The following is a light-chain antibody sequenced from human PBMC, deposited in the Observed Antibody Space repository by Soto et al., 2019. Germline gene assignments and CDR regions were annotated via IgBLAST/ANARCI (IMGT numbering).Light chain of an antibody. Sequence: DIVMTQSPLSLAVTPGGPASISCSSFQSHRQSDGHSYLDWFLHKPGQSPQLLIYLGSSRASGVPDRFSGSGSGTDFTLDISRVEAEDVGVYYCMQTLRSPRTFGGGTKVEIK. CDR1: QSHRQSDGHSY. V-gene: IGKV2-28*01. CDR2: LGS. CDR3: MQTLRSPRT. J-gene: IGKJ4*02.